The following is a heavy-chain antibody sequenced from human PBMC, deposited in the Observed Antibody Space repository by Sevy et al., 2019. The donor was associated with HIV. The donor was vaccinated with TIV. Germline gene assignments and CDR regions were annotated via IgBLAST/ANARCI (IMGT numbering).Heavy chain of an antibody. CDR3: TRPYRGCSSTSCYGY. D-gene: IGHD2-2*01. V-gene: IGHV3-49*04. Sequence: GGSLRLSCTASGFTFGDYAMSWVRQAPGKGLEWVGFIRSKAYGGTTEYAASVKGRFTISRDDSKSIPYLQMNSLKTEETAVYYCTRPYRGCSSTSCYGYWGQGTLVTVSS. CDR1: GFTFGDYA. CDR2: IRSKAYGGTT. J-gene: IGHJ4*02.